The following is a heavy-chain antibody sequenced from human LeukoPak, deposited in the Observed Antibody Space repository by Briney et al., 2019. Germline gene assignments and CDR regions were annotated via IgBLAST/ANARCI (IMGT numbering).Heavy chain of an antibody. Sequence: GGSLRLSCAASGFTFSSYAMSWVRQAPGKGLEWVSAISGSGGSTYYADSVKGRFTISRDNSKNTLYLQMNSLRAEDTAVYYCAKGASSGYSYGYYFDYWGQGTLVTVSS. CDR1: GFTFSSYA. J-gene: IGHJ4*02. V-gene: IGHV3-23*01. CDR3: AKGASSGYSYGYYFDY. D-gene: IGHD5-18*01. CDR2: ISGSGGST.